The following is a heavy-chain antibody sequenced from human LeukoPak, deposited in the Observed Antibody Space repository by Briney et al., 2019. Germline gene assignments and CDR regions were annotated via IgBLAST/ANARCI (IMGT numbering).Heavy chain of an antibody. CDR2: ISGSGGTT. J-gene: IGHJ5*02. V-gene: IGHV3-23*01. CDR1: GFTFSSHA. CDR3: AKEAGQLVKRFDP. D-gene: IGHD6-6*01. Sequence: GGSLRLSCAASGFTFSSHAMSWVRQAPGKGLEWVSAISGSGGTTSYADSVEGRFTISRDNSKNTLYVQMNSLRAEDTAVYYCAKEAGQLVKRFDPWGQGTLVTVSS.